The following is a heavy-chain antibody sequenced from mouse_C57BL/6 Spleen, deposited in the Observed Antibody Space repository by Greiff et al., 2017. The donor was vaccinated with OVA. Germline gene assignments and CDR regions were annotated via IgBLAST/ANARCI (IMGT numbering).Heavy chain of an antibody. J-gene: IGHJ2*01. V-gene: IGHV1-50*01. CDR1: GYTFTSYW. CDR2: INPADGYT. Sequence: QVQLQQSGAELVKPGASVKLSCKASGYTFTSYWMQWVKQRPGQGLEWIGEINPADGYTNYNQKFKGKATLTVDKSSSTAYMQLSSLTSEDSAVYYSAGGFDYWGQGTTLTVSS. CDR3: AGGFDY.